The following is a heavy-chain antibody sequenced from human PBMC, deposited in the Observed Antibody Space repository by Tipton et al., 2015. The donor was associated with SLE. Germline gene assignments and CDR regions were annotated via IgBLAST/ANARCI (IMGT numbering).Heavy chain of an antibody. D-gene: IGHD2-2*01. V-gene: IGHV4-39*07. CDR2: INHSGST. Sequence: TLSLTCSVSGGSISSNTHYWSWIRQPPGKGLEWIGEINHSGSTNYNPSLKSRVTISVDTSKNQFSLKLSSVTAADTAVYYCATSWSTGSLAFDFWGQGTVVTVSS. J-gene: IGHJ3*01. CDR1: GGSISSNTHY. CDR3: ATSWSTGSLAFDF.